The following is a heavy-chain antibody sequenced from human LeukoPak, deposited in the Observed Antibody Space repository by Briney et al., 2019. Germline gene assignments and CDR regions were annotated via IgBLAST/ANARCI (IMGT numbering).Heavy chain of an antibody. CDR1: GGSISSYY. CDR3: ARDVGGWYDY. Sequence: PSETLSLTCTVSGGSISSYYWSWIRQPPGKGLEWIGYIYYSGSTNYNPSLKSRVTISVDTSKNQFSLKLSSVTAADTAVYYCARDVGGWYDYWGQGTLVTVSS. CDR2: IYYSGST. V-gene: IGHV4-59*01. J-gene: IGHJ4*02. D-gene: IGHD6-19*01.